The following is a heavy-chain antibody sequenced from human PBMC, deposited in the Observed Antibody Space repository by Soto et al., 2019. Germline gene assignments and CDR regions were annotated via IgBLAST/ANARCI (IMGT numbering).Heavy chain of an antibody. J-gene: IGHJ4*02. CDR3: AHRPRGYAYDFDY. CDR2: IFWDDDT. D-gene: IGHD5-12*01. V-gene: IGHV2-5*02. CDR1: GFSLSTRGVG. Sequence: QITLKESGPTLVKPTQTLTLTCTFSGFSLSTRGVGVAWIRQPPGKALEWLALIFWDDDTWYSPSLKSRLTITEDPSKTQVVLTMPSMDPVDTATYYCAHRPRGYAYDFDYWGQGTLVTVSS.